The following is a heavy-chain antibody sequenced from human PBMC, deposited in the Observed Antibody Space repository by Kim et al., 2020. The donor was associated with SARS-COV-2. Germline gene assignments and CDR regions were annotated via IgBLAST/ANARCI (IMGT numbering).Heavy chain of an antibody. V-gene: IGHV4-59*08. CDR1: GGSISSYY. Sequence: SETLSLTCTVSGGSISSYYWSWIRQPPGKGLEWIGYIHYSGIANYNPSLKSRVTISVDMSRNQFSLKLSSVTAADTAVYYCARHAHSYGNFDYWGQGTLVTVSS. J-gene: IGHJ4*02. CDR2: IHYSGIA. CDR3: ARHAHSYGNFDY. D-gene: IGHD5-18*01.